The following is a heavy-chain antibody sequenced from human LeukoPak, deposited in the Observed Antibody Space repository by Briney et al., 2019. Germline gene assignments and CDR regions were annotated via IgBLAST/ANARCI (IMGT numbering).Heavy chain of an antibody. CDR1: GGSFSGYY. J-gene: IGHJ4*02. V-gene: IGHV4-34*01. CDR3: ARGGYYDSSALYYY. CDR2: INHSGST. D-gene: IGHD3-22*01. Sequence: SETLSLTCAVYGGSFSGYYWSWIRQPPGKGLEWIGEINHSGSTNYNPSLKSRVTISVDTSKNPFSLKLSSVTAADTAVYYCARGGYYDSSALYYYWGQGTLVTVSS.